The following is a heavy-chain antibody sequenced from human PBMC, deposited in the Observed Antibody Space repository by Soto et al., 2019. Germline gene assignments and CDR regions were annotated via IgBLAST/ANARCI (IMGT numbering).Heavy chain of an antibody. CDR2: IYDSGNT. Sequence: SETLSLTCTVSGGSISSGGYYWSWIRQFPGKGLEWIGYIYDSGNTYYNPSLKSRITISTDTSKSQFSLNLTSVTAADTAVYYCASQATGRYFDYWGLVTLVTVS. V-gene: IGHV4-31*03. CDR1: GGSISSGGYY. D-gene: IGHD1-1*01. CDR3: ASQATGRYFDY. J-gene: IGHJ4*02.